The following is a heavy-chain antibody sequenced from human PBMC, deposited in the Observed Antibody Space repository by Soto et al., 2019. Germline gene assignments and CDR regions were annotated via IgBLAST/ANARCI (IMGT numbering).Heavy chain of an antibody. J-gene: IGHJ6*02. V-gene: IGHV4-4*07. D-gene: IGHD2-15*01. CDR2: IYTSGST. CDR3: ARETKDYCSGGSCYSYYYYGMDV. CDR1: GGSISSYY. Sequence: PSETLSLTCTVSGGSISSYYWSWIRQPAGKGLEWIGRIYTSGSTNYNPSIKSRVTMSVDTSKNQFSLKLSSVAAADTAVYYCARETKDYCSGGSCYSYYYYGMDVWGQGTTVTVSS.